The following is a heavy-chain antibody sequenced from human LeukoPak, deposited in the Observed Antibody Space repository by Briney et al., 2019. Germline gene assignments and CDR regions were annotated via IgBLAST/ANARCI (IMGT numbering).Heavy chain of an antibody. CDR3: ASWGFYDFWSGYYYYFDY. CDR1: GGSISSGGYS. J-gene: IGHJ4*02. D-gene: IGHD3-3*01. Sequence: PSQTLSLTCAVSGGSISSGGYSWSWIRQPPGKGLEWIGYIYYSGSTYYNPSLKSRVTISVDTSKNQFSLKLSSVTAADTAVYYCASWGFYDFWSGYYYYFDYWGQGTLVTVSS. CDR2: IYYSGST. V-gene: IGHV4-30-2*03.